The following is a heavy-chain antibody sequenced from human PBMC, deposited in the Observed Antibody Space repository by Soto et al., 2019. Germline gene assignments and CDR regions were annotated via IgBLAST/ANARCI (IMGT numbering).Heavy chain of an antibody. Sequence: SVKVSCKASGGTFSSYTISWVRQAPGQGLEWMGRIIPILGIANYAQKFQGRVTITADKSTSTAYMELSSLRSEDTAVYYCAILTTVSVITIDYWGQATLVTISS. V-gene: IGHV1-69*02. D-gene: IGHD4-4*01. CDR1: GGTFSSYT. CDR2: IIPILGIA. J-gene: IGHJ4*02. CDR3: AILTTVSVITIDY.